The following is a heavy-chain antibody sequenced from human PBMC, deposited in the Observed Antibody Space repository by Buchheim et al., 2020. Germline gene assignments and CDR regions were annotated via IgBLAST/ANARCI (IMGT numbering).Heavy chain of an antibody. CDR3: TNRGAYYDSGVYFYVDY. CDR2: IKSKSAGGTT. D-gene: IGHD3-22*01. J-gene: IGHJ4*02. Sequence: EVQLVESGGVLVKPGGSLRLACTASGFSFSNAWMSWVRQAPGEGLKWVGRIKSKSAGGTTDYAAPVKGRFTISRDDSKHTVFLEMNNLKTEDTALYYCTNRGAYYDSGVYFYVDYWGRGTL. V-gene: IGHV3-15*01. CDR1: GFSFSNAW.